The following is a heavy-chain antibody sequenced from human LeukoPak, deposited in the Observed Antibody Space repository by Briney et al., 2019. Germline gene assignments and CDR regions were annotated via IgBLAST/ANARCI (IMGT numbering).Heavy chain of an antibody. Sequence: SVKVSCKASGGTFTNYAISWVRQAPGQGLKWMGGIIPMFGKTMYAQKFQGRVTITADESTTTAYMELSSLRSEDTAVYYCARERAVAGDFQYWGQGTLVTVSS. CDR1: GGTFTNYA. D-gene: IGHD6-19*01. CDR2: IIPMFGKT. V-gene: IGHV1-69*13. CDR3: ARERAVAGDFQY. J-gene: IGHJ1*01.